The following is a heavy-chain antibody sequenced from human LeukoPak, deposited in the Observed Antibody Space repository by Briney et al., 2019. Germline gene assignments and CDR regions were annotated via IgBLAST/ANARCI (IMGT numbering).Heavy chain of an antibody. CDR1: GYTFTSYY. J-gene: IGHJ6*02. Sequence: ASVTVSCKASGYTFTSYYMHWVRQAPGQGLEWMGIINPSGGSTSYAQKFQGRVTMTRDTSTSTVYMELSSLRSEDTAVYYCARGAVKFGSGTNYYYYYGMDVWGQGTTVTVSS. CDR3: ARGAVKFGSGTNYYYYYGMDV. V-gene: IGHV1-46*01. CDR2: INPSGGST. D-gene: IGHD3-10*01.